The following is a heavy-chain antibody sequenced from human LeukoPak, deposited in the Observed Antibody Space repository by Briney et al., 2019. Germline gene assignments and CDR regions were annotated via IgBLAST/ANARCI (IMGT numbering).Heavy chain of an antibody. CDR1: GYSFTTYW. Sequence: GESLKISCKGSGYSFTTYWIGWVRQMPGKGLEWMGIIYPRDSDTRYSLSFQGQVTISADKSISTAYLQWSSLKASDTAMYYCARHRPGIYDAFDIWGQGTMVTVSS. CDR3: ARHRPGIYDAFDI. CDR2: IYPRDSDT. D-gene: IGHD2/OR15-2a*01. J-gene: IGHJ3*02. V-gene: IGHV5-51*01.